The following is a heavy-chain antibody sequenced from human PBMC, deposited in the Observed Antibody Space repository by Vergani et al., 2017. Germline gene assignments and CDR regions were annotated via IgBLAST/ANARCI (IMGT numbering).Heavy chain of an antibody. V-gene: IGHV4-38-2*02. J-gene: IGHJ4*02. CDR1: GYPISSGYY. Sequence: QVQLQESGPGLVKPSETLSLTCTVSGYPISSGYYWGWIPQPPGRGLEWIGSIYHSGSTYYNPSLKILVPISVETSKNQFSLKLSSMTAADTAVYYFAGEERGYYYDSSGYDYWGQGTLVTVSS. D-gene: IGHD3-22*01. CDR3: AGEERGYYYDSSGYDY. CDR2: IYHSGST.